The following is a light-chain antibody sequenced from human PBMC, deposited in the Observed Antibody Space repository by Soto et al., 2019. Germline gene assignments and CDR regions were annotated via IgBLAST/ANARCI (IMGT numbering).Light chain of an antibody. J-gene: IGKJ4*01. V-gene: IGKV1-6*01. Sequence: AIQMTQSPSSLSASVGDIVTITCRASQDIRNDLAWYQQKPGKAPNLLIFAAVNLQSGVPSRFSGSGSGTEFTLTISFLQPDDFATYYCQQYNSYSPLTFGGGTKVDIK. CDR1: QDIRND. CDR2: AAV. CDR3: QQYNSYSPLT.